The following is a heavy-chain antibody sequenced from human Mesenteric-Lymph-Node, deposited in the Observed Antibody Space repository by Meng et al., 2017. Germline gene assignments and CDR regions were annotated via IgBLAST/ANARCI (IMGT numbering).Heavy chain of an antibody. V-gene: IGHV3-74*01. CDR2: INSDGSST. CDR3: ARGRLRFLEWLLYS. CDR1: GFTFSSYW. J-gene: IGHJ4*02. Sequence: GGSLRLSCAVSGFTFSSYWMDWVRQAPGKGLVWVSRINSDGSSTSYADSVKGRFTISRDNAKNTLYLQMNSLRAEDTAVYYCARGRLRFLEWLLYSWGQGTLVTVSS. D-gene: IGHD3-3*01.